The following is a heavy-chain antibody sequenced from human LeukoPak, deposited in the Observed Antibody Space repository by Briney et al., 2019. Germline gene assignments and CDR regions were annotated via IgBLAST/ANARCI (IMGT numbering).Heavy chain of an antibody. V-gene: IGHV3-48*03. J-gene: IGHJ4*02. Sequence: GGSLRLSCAASGFTFSSYEMNWVRQAPGKGLEWVSYISSSGSTIYYADSVKGRFTISRDNAKNSLYLQMNSLRAEDTAVYYCARDGVIVVVAEGFDYWGQGTLVTVSS. D-gene: IGHD2-15*01. CDR1: GFTFSSYE. CDR3: ARDGVIVVVAEGFDY. CDR2: ISSSGSTI.